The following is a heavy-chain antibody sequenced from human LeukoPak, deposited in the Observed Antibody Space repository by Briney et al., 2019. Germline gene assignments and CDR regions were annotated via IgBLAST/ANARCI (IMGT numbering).Heavy chain of an antibody. CDR2: ISAYNGNT. CDR3: ARGRITIFGVVTPHFDY. Sequence: AASVKVSCKASGYTFTSYGISWVRQTPGQRLERMGWISAYNGNTNYAQKLQGRVTMTTDTSTSTDYMELRSLRSDDSAVYYCARGRITIFGVVTPHFDYWGQGTLVTVSS. CDR1: GYTFTSYG. V-gene: IGHV1-18*01. J-gene: IGHJ4*02. D-gene: IGHD3-3*01.